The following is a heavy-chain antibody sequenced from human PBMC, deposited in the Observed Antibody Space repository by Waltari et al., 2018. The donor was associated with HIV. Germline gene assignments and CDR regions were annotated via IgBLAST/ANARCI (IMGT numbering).Heavy chain of an antibody. Sequence: QVQLQESGPGLVKPSGTLSLTCAVSGGSISSSNWWSWVRQPPGKGLEWIGEIYHSGSTNSNPSLKSRVTISVDKSKNQFSLKLSSVTAADTAVYYCASLGSYCSGGSCYEDGNWFDPWGQGTLVTVSS. D-gene: IGHD2-15*01. CDR2: IYHSGST. CDR1: GGSISSSNW. J-gene: IGHJ5*02. CDR3: ASLGSYCSGGSCYEDGNWFDP. V-gene: IGHV4-4*02.